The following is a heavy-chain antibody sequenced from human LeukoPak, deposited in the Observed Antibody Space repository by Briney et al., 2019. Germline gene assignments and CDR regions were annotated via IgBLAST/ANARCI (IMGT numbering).Heavy chain of an antibody. CDR3: ARAHCSGRGCYQRYDGFDI. V-gene: IGHV3-21*01. J-gene: IGHJ3*02. CDR1: GFTFSDYS. D-gene: IGHD2-15*01. Sequence: GGSLRLSCAASGFTFSDYSMNWVRQAPGKGLEWVSSISSNSAYLYYVDSLRGRFIVSRDNAKSSLSLQMNSLRVEDTAVYYCARAHCSGRGCYQRYDGFDIWGQGTVVTVSS. CDR2: ISSNSAYL.